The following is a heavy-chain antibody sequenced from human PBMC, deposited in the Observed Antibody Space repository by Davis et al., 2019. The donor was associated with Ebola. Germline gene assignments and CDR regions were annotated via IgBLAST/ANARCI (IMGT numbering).Heavy chain of an antibody. J-gene: IGHJ4*02. CDR3: ARATPGGYYDSSGYYWAYFDY. Sequence: MPSETLSLTCAVYAWSSSGYYWSWIRQPPGKGLEWIGEINHSGSTNYNPSLKSRVTISVDKSKNQFSLKLSSVTAADTAVYYCARATPGGYYDSSGYYWAYFDYWGQGTLVTVSS. CDR2: INHSGST. CDR1: AWSSSGYY. D-gene: IGHD3-22*01. V-gene: IGHV4-34*01.